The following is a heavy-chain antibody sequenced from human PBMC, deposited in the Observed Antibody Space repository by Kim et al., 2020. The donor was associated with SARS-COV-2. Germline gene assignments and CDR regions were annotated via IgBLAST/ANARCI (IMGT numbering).Heavy chain of an antibody. J-gene: IGHJ3*02. V-gene: IGHV4-31*03. D-gene: IGHD3-3*01. Sequence: SETLSLTCTVSSGSISSGGYYWSWIRQHPGKGLEWIGYIYYSGSTYYNPSLKSRVTISVDTSKNQFSLKLSSVTAADTAVYYCARAETRITIFGVVIILAFDIWGQGTMVTVSS. CDR1: SGSISSGGYY. CDR3: ARAETRITIFGVVIILAFDI. CDR2: IYYSGST.